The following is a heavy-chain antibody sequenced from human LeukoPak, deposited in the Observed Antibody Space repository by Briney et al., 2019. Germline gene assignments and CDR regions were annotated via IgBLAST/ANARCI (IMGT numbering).Heavy chain of an antibody. CDR3: ARDDESDYYGSGSYQPYYFDY. J-gene: IGHJ4*02. Sequence: GASVKVSCKASGYTFTGYYMHWVRQAPGQGLEWMGWINPNSGGTNYAQKFRGRVTMTRDTSISTAYMELSRLRSDDTAVYYCARDDESDYYGSGSYQPYYFDYWGQGTLVTVSS. CDR1: GYTFTGYY. CDR2: INPNSGGT. V-gene: IGHV1-2*02. D-gene: IGHD3-10*01.